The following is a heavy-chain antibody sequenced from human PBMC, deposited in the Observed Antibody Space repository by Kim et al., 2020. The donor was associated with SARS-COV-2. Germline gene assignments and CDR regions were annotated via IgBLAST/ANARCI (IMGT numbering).Heavy chain of an antibody. D-gene: IGHD1-7*01. J-gene: IGHJ4*02. CDR2: T. Sequence: TNYNPSLKSRVTISVDTSKNQFSLKLSSVTAADTSVYYCARGGPNWNYFIWGQGTLVTVSS. CDR3: ARGGPNWNYFI. V-gene: IGHV4-34*01.